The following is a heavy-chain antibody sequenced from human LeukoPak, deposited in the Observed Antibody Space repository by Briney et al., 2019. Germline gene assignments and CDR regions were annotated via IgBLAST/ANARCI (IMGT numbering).Heavy chain of an antibody. Sequence: SETLSLTCTVSGGSISSYYWSWIRQPPGKGLEWMGYIYYSGSNNSNPSLKSRVTISVDTSKNQFSLKLSSVTAADTAEYYCARAGATHYYYYMDVWGKGTTVTVSS. CDR1: GGSISSYY. CDR2: IYYSGSN. V-gene: IGHV4-59*01. J-gene: IGHJ6*03. CDR3: ARAGATHYYYYMDV.